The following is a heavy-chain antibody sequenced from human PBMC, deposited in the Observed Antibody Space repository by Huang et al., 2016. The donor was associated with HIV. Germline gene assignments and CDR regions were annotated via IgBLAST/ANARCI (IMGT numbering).Heavy chain of an antibody. D-gene: IGHD2-2*01. CDR1: GYTFTSYG. CDR2: IRTDNGVT. V-gene: IGHV1-18*01. Sequence: QVQLVQSGVEVKKPGASVKVSCKASGYTFTSYGIIWVRQAPGQGLEWMGEIRTDNGVTNYEQNVQGRVTMTTDTSTSTAYMELRSLRSDDTAVYYCARDSPLLGVVIVVVPTAPNAFDIWGQGTMVTVSS. CDR3: ARDSPLLGVVIVVVPTAPNAFDI. J-gene: IGHJ3*02.